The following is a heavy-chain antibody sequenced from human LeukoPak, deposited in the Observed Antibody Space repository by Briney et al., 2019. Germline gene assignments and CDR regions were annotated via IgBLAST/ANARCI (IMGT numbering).Heavy chain of an antibody. J-gene: IGHJ5*02. CDR3: ARTPAAWFGELSSWFDP. D-gene: IGHD3-10*01. V-gene: IGHV3-30-3*01. Sequence: GGSLRLSCAASGFTFSSYAMHWVRQAPGKGLEWVAVISYDGSSKNYADSVKGRFTISRDNSETTLYLQMSSLKTDDSAVYYCARTPAAWFGELSSWFDPWGQGPLVTVSS. CDR1: GFTFSSYA. CDR2: ISYDGSSK.